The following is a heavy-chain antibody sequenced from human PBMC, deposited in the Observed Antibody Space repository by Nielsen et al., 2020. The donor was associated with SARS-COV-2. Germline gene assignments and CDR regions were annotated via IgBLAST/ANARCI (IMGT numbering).Heavy chain of an antibody. CDR2: VISDGTMA. V-gene: IGHV3-74*01. D-gene: IGHD6-6*01. J-gene: IGHJ6*03. CDR1: GFTFSNYW. Sequence: GASLKISCAASGFTFSNYWMHWVRQAPGKGLVWVSRVISDGTMAYYADSVKGRFTISRDNAKNTLFLQMNSLRGEDTAVYYCASGAARGNYYYYYMDVWGKGTTVTVSS. CDR3: ASGAARGNYYYYYMDV.